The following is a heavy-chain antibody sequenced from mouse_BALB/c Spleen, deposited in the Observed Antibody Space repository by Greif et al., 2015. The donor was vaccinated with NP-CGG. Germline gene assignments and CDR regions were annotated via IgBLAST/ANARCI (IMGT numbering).Heavy chain of an antibody. Sequence: VQLQQSGAELMKPGASVKISCKATGYTFSSYWIEWVKQRPGHGLEWIGEILPGSGSTNYNEKFKGKATFTADTSSNTAYMQLSSLTSEDSAVYYCARLRYDDYYAMDYWGQGTSVTVSS. CDR1: GYTFSSYW. D-gene: IGHD2-14*01. CDR3: ARLRYDDYYAMDY. CDR2: ILPGSGST. V-gene: IGHV1-9*01. J-gene: IGHJ4*01.